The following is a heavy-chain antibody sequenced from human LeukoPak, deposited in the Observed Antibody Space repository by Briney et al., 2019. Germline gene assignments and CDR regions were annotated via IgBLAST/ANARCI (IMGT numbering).Heavy chain of an antibody. D-gene: IGHD3-10*01. Sequence: SVKVSCKASGGTFSSYAISWVRQAPGQGLEWMGRIIPILGIANYAQKFQGRVTITADKSTSTAYMELSSLRSEDTAVYYCASSLSGSYSLPGYWGQGTLVTVSS. V-gene: IGHV1-69*04. CDR1: GGTFSSYA. CDR2: IIPILGIA. J-gene: IGHJ4*02. CDR3: ASSLSGSYSLPGY.